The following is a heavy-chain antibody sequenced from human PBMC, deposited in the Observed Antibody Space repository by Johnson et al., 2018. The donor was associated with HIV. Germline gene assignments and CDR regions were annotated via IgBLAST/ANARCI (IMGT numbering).Heavy chain of an antibody. CDR2: ISGSGGST. J-gene: IGHJ3*02. D-gene: IGHD1-1*01. V-gene: IGHV3-23*04. CDR1: GFTFSSYW. CDR3: TRRRDLDAFDI. Sequence: MQLVESGGGLVQPGGSLRLSCAASGFTFSSYWMSWVRQAPGKGLEWVSAISGSGGSTYYTDSVKGRFTISRDNSKNTAYLQMNSLKTEDTAVYYCTRRRDLDAFDIWGQGTMVTVSS.